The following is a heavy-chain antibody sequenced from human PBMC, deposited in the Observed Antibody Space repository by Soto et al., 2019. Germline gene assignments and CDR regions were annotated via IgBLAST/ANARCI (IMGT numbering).Heavy chain of an antibody. J-gene: IGHJ5*02. V-gene: IGHV4-61*03. Sequence: RQSPGKGMEWIGYIFHSGITDYNPSVKSRVTISIDKSKNLFSLKLTSVTAADTAVYYCARDRYFYDSAGYYRTLDPWGQG. CDR3: ARDRYFYDSAGYYRTLDP. CDR2: IFHSGIT. D-gene: IGHD3-22*01.